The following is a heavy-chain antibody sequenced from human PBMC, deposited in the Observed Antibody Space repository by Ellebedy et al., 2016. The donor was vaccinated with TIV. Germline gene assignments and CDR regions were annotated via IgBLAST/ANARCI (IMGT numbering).Heavy chain of an antibody. Sequence: MPSETLSLTSGVSGASFSGSYWSYIRQTPGKGLEWIGEISLSGSPNYNPSLRGRVTMSLDTSKNHFSLNLTSVTAADTAVYYCATAVRDDWSLSLWGQGTQVTVSS. CDR2: ISLSGSP. CDR3: ATAVRDDWSLSL. J-gene: IGHJ4*02. V-gene: IGHV4-34*01. D-gene: IGHD3-9*01. CDR1: GASFSGSY.